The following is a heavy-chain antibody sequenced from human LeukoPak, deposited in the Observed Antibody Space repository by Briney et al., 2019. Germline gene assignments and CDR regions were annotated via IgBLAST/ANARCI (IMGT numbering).Heavy chain of an antibody. CDR1: GFTFSAYT. V-gene: IGHV3-21*06. CDR3: AREGGRRRASNFDWFDP. CDR2: VSSNSAYI. Sequence: GGSLTLSCPASGFTFSAYTMNWVRPARGKGLEWVSAVSSNSAYIYYADSLRGRFTISRDNAKSLLYLQINSLRADDTAVYYCAREGGRRRASNFDWFDPWGQGTLVTVSS. J-gene: IGHJ5*02. D-gene: IGHD3-16*01.